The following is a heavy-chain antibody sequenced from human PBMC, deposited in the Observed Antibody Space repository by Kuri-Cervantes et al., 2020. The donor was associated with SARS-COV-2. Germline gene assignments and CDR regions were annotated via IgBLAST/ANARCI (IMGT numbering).Heavy chain of an antibody. CDR1: GGTFNSYA. J-gene: IGHJ6*02. V-gene: IGHV1-69*05. CDR3: AREGDYSYYHGMDV. Sequence: SVKVSCKASGGTFNSYAISWVRQAPGQGPEWMGGIIPMLGTANYAQKFQDRVTITTDESTRTAYMELSSLRPEDSAVYYCAREGDYSYYHGMDVWGQGTTVTVSS. CDR2: IIPMLGTA.